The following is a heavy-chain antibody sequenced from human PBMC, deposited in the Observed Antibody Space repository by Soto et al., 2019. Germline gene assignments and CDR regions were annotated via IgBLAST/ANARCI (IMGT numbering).Heavy chain of an antibody. D-gene: IGHD3-10*01. V-gene: IGHV4-59*08. CDR2: VHHSWGS. J-gene: IGHJ6*02. CDR1: GGSISSYY. CDR3: ARRGFGPLPALVDV. Sequence: QVQLQESGPGLVKPSETLSLSCTVSGGSISSYYWSWFRQSPGKRMEWIGYVHHSWGSSYNPSLQGGVAIALDTSKSQFSRRVTSVTATATAVYYCARRGFGPLPALVDVWGQGTTVTVSS.